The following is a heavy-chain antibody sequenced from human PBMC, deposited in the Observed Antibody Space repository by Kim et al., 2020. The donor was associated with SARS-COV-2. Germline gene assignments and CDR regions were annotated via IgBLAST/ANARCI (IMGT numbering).Heavy chain of an antibody. CDR1: GYTFTSYA. D-gene: IGHD3-22*01. CDR3: AGEQGAAKRGYYYGSSGYSRMDV. Sequence: ASVKVSCKASGYTFTSYAMHWVRQAPGQRLEWMGWINAGNGNTKYSQKFQGRVTITRDTSASTAYMELSSLRSDDTAVYYCAGEQGAAKRGYYYGSSGYSRMDVWGQGTTVTVSS. J-gene: IGHJ6*02. CDR2: INAGNGNT. V-gene: IGHV1-3*01.